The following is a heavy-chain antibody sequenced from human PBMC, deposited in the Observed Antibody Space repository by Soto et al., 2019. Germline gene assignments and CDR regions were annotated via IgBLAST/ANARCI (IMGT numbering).Heavy chain of an antibody. V-gene: IGHV4-30-2*06. CDR3: ARAPLIRKGYSDDTDYYYFDY. CDR2: IYYIGNT. D-gene: IGHD3-22*01. CDR1: GGSISSGGFS. J-gene: IGHJ4*02. Sequence: LSLTCAVSGGSISSGGFSWSWIRQSPGKGLELIGYIYYIGNTYYNPSLKSRVTISVDRSKNEFSLRLISVTAADKAVYYCARAPLIRKGYSDDTDYYYFDYWGQGTLVTVSS.